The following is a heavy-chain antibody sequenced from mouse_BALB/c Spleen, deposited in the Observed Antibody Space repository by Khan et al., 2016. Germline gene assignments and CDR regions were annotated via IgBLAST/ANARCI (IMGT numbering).Heavy chain of an antibody. V-gene: IGHV1-18*01. Sequence: VQLQQSDPDLVKPGASVKISCKASGYSFTAYYMYWVKQSHGKSLEWIGRINPNNGATTFNQKFKGKAILTVDKSSTTAYMELRSLASEDSAVYYCAGDEYVNWGQGTTLTVSS. CDR3: AGDEYVN. CDR1: GYSFTAYY. J-gene: IGHJ2*01. CDR2: INPNNGAT. D-gene: IGHD2-10*02.